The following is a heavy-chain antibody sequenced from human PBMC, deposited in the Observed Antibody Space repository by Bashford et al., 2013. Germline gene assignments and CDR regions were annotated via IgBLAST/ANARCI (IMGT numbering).Heavy chain of an antibody. Sequence: SDDPRPSPALSPVAPSVVTTGTGSGSPPGGGLEWIGRIYITGTTSYNPSLESRVTISLDTSKNEFSLRLTSVTTADTAVYYCARAPYVGNLNFWNFDIWGLGTLVTVSS. CDR3: ARAPYVGNLNFWNFDI. V-gene: IGHV4-4*07. J-gene: IGHJ2*01. CDR2: IYITGTT. CDR1: VAPSVVTT. D-gene: IGHD4-23*01.